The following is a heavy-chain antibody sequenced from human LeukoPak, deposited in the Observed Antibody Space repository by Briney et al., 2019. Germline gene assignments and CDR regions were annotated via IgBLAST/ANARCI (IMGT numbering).Heavy chain of an antibody. CDR2: MNPKSGNT. J-gene: IGHJ4*02. V-gene: IGHV1-8*01. D-gene: IGHD2-2*01. CDR1: GYTFINYD. CDR3: AKHWTRSSTHFDY. Sequence: ASVKVSCKTSGYTFINYDINGVRQAAGQGLEWRGWMNPKSGNTGYAPKFQGRVTMTRTTSINTAYLELSSLRSEDTAVYYCAKHWTRSSTHFDYWGQGTLVTVSS.